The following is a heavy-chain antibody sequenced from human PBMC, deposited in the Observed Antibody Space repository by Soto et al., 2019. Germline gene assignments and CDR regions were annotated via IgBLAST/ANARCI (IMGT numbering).Heavy chain of an antibody. V-gene: IGHV5-10-1*01. J-gene: IGHJ6*02. D-gene: IGHD6-13*01. CDR2: IDPTDSYT. CDR1: GYSFTNYL. Sequence: GESLKISFKGSGYSFTNYLISWVRQMPVKGLEWMGRIDPTDSYTNYSPSFQGHVTISADKSISTAYLQWSSLKASDTAMYYCARHLAQRGVFDFKAAGRIAAAGSSYYYGMDVWGQGTTVTVSS. CDR3: ARHLAQRGVFDFKAAGRIAAAGSSYYYGMDV.